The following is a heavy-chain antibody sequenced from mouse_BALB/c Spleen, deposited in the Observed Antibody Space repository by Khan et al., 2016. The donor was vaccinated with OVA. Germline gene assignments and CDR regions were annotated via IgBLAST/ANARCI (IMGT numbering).Heavy chain of an antibody. D-gene: IGHD2-1*01. CDR1: GFTFSTYA. Sequence: EVELVESGGGLVKPGGSLKLSCAASGFTFSTYAMSWIRQTPEKRLEWVATINSDGDYPYYPDSVTGRFTISRDNAKNTLYLQMSSLRSEDTAMYYCARSPYGNFAYWGHGTLVTVSA. CDR3: ARSPYGNFAY. CDR2: INSDGDYP. V-gene: IGHV5-9-3*01. J-gene: IGHJ3*01.